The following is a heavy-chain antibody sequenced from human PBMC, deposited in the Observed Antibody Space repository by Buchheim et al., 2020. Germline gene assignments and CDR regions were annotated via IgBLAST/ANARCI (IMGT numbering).Heavy chain of an antibody. Sequence: EVQLVESGGGLVQPGGSLRLSCAASGFTFSSYSMNWVRQAPGKGLEWVSYISSSSSTIYYADSVKGRFTIYRDNAKKSLYIQMNSLRAEDTAVYYCARDHYYDSSGYYYVGDYWGQGTL. CDR2: ISSSSSTI. D-gene: IGHD3-22*01. CDR3: ARDHYYDSSGYYYVGDY. J-gene: IGHJ4*02. V-gene: IGHV3-48*01. CDR1: GFTFSSYS.